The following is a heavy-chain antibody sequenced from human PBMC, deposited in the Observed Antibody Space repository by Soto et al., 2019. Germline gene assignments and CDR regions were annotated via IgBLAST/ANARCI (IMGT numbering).Heavy chain of an antibody. Sequence: SVTVSCKASGGTFSSYAIIWVRQAPGQGLEWMGGIIPIFGTADYAQKFQGRVTITADESTSTAYMELSSLRSEDTAVYYCASQLTGDYYYYGMDVWGQGTTVTVSS. CDR1: GGTFSSYA. CDR2: IIPIFGTA. J-gene: IGHJ6*02. V-gene: IGHV1-69*13. D-gene: IGHD7-27*01. CDR3: ASQLTGDYYYYGMDV.